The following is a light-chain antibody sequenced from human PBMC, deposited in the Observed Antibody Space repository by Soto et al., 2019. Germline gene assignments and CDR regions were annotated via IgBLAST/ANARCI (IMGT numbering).Light chain of an antibody. CDR3: SSYPDSQTVT. V-gene: IGLV2-14*03. Sequence: QSALTQPASVSGSPGQSITISCTGTGSDVGGHTSVSWYQQYPGKAPKLLIYDVSNRPSGISNRFSGSKSGNTASLPISGHQAEAEADVYCSSYPDSQTVTFGGETQLTVL. CDR1: GSDVGGHTS. CDR2: DVS. J-gene: IGLJ2*01.